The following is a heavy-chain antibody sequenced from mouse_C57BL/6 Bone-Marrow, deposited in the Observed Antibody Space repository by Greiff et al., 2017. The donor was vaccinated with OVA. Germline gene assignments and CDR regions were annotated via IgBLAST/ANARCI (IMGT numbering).Heavy chain of an antibody. CDR3: TSYGNFDY. V-gene: IGHV14-4*01. D-gene: IGHD2-1*01. CDR2: LYPANVAP. Sequence: FHLQQSWAELFRPWASFPLSFTASFFPIPYSSLPWVPPSPYPGLACIGSLYPANVAPSSASKFQGKATITADTSSNTAYLQLSSLTSEDTAVYYCTSYGNFDYWGQGTTLTVSS. J-gene: IGHJ2*01. CDR1: FFPIPYSS.